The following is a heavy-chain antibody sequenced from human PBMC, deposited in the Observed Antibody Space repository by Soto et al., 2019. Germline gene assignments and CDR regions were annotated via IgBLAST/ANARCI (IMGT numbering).Heavy chain of an antibody. J-gene: IGHJ6*02. CDR2: INPNSGGT. Sequence: QVQLVQSGAEVKKPGASVKVSCKASGYTFTGYYMHWVRQAPGQGLEWMGWINPNSGGTNYAQKFKGRVTMTRDTSISTAYMELSRLRSDDTAVYYCARDCWDYYYYYGMDVWGQGTTVTVSS. CDR3: ARDCWDYYYYYGMDV. D-gene: IGHD1-26*01. V-gene: IGHV1-2*02. CDR1: GYTFTGYY.